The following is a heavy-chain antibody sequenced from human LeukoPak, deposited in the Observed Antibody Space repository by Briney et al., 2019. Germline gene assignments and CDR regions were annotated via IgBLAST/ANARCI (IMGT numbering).Heavy chain of an antibody. Sequence: GGSLRLSCAASGFTLSNNFMTWVRQAPGKGPECVSVIYSCGNTYYADPVKGRFTIAKDNSKNTLYLKMNSLGAEDTAVYYCARKSDSLMVRGGDCWGQGGLVTVSS. CDR3: ARKSDSLMVRGGDC. CDR1: GFTLSNNF. V-gene: IGHV3-66*01. J-gene: IGHJ4*02. CDR2: IYSCGNT. D-gene: IGHD3-10*01.